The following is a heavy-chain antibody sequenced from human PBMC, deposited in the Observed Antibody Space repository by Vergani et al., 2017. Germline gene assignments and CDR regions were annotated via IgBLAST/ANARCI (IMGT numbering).Heavy chain of an antibody. Sequence: QVQLVESGGGLVKPGGSLRLSCAASGFSFSDHYMTWIRQAPGKGLEWVSVISYDGNKKNYADSVKGRFTISRDNSKNTLYLEMNALRAEDTAVYYCANSYCSSLSCYAFYGMEVWGQGTTVTVSS. CDR1: GFSFSDHY. D-gene: IGHD2-2*01. V-gene: IGHV3-30*18. CDR2: ISYDGNKK. J-gene: IGHJ6*02. CDR3: ANSYCSSLSCYAFYGMEV.